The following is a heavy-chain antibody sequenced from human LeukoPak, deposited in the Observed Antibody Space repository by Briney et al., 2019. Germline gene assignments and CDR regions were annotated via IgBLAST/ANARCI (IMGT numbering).Heavy chain of an antibody. CDR3: ARGRTSGSYQYYYYYMDV. J-gene: IGHJ6*03. D-gene: IGHD1-26*01. CDR1: GFTFSSYW. V-gene: IGHV3-7*01. CDR2: IKQDGSEK. Sequence: GGSLRLSCAASGFTFSSYWMSWVRQAPGKGLEWVANIKQDGSEKYYVDSVKGRFTISRDNAKNSLYLQMNSLRAEDTAVYYCARGRTSGSYQYYYYYMDVWGKGTTVTVSS.